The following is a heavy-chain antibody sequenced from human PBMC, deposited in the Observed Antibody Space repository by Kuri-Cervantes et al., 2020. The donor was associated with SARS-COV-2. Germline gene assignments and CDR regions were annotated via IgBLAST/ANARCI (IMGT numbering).Heavy chain of an antibody. CDR1: GYTFTGYY. CDR3: ARDQDCSGGSCYLGWYFDL. Sequence: ASVKVSCKASGYTFTGYYMHWVRQAPGQGLEWMGWINPNSGGTNYAQKFQGRVTMTRDTSISTAYMELSRLRSDDTAVYYCARDQDCSGGSCYLGWYFDLWGRGTLVTVSS. CDR2: INPNSGGT. V-gene: IGHV1-2*02. J-gene: IGHJ2*01. D-gene: IGHD2-15*01.